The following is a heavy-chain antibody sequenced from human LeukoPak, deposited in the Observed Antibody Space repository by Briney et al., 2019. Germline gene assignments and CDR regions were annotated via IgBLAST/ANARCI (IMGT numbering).Heavy chain of an antibody. CDR1: GWIFIWYG. J-gene: IGHJ4*02. CDR2: IRHDGSEK. CDR3: AKNPAENGYGSADY. D-gene: IGHD2-15*01. Sequence: GGALRVSFPSSGWIFIWYGIHWLGPARGKGLEGVSFIRHDGSEKYYAGCVKGRLTISTDNSKNTQYLQRNGLRAEDTAVYSCAKNPAENGYGSADYWGQGTLVTVSS. V-gene: IGHV3-30*02.